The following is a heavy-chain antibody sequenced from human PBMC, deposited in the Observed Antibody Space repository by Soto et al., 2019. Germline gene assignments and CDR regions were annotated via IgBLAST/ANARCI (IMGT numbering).Heavy chain of an antibody. D-gene: IGHD2-2*01. CDR2: ISSSSSTI. CDR1: GFTFSSYS. J-gene: IGHJ6*03. Sequence: GGSLRLSCAASGFTFSSYSMNWVRQAPGKGLEWVSYISSSSSTIYYEDSVKGRFTISRDNAKYSLCLQMMSLRDEDTAVYYCASCPLRAAMSYSYYYYYMDVWGKGTTVTVSS. V-gene: IGHV3-48*02. CDR3: ASCPLRAAMSYSYYYYYMDV.